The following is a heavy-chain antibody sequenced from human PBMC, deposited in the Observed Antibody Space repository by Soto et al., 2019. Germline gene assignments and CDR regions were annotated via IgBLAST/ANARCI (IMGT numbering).Heavy chain of an antibody. J-gene: IGHJ4*02. D-gene: IGHD3-10*01. CDR2: INHSGSA. CDR1: GGSFNGYY. Sequence: SETLSLTCAVYGGSFNGYYWSWIRQPPGKGLEWIGEINHSGSANYNPTFKSRVSISVDTSKNQLSLQLSSVSAADTAVYYCAKGHQGCSDASGSFYSSVNWGQGTLVTVSS. CDR3: AKGHQGCSDASGSFYSSVN. V-gene: IGHV4-34*01.